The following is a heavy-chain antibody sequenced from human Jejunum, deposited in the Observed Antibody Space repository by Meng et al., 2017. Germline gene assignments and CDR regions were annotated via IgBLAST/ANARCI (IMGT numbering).Heavy chain of an antibody. CDR1: GGSFNNYY. V-gene: IGHV4-34*01. D-gene: IGHD6-13*01. Sequence: QVQLQQWGAGLLKPSETLSLTCAICGGSFNNYYWSWIRQPPGEGLEWIGEIHQSGSTNYNPSLKSRVTISVDSSKNQFFLDLSSVTAADTAVYYCASLSSSWSGADYWGQGTLVTVSS. CDR3: ASLSSSWSGADY. CDR2: IHQSGST. J-gene: IGHJ4*02.